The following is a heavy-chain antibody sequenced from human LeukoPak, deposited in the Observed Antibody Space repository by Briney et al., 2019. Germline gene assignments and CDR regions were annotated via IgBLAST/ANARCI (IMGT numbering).Heavy chain of an antibody. CDR1: GFTFSSYA. CDR2: ISGSGDNT. J-gene: IGHJ4*02. Sequence: PGGSLRPSGAASGFTFSSYARGWVRQVPGKGLEWFSVISGSGDNTYYADSVKGRFTISRDNSKNTLYLQMNSLRAEDTAVYYCARGMGGSYDSSGYYFDYWGQGALVTVSS. CDR3: ARGMGGSYDSSGYYFDY. D-gene: IGHD3-22*01. V-gene: IGHV3-23*01.